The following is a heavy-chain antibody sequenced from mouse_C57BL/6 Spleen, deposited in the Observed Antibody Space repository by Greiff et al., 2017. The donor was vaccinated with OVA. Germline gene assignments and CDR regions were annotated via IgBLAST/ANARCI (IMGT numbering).Heavy chain of an antibody. CDR3: TGDYYGSSYDY. J-gene: IGHJ2*01. V-gene: IGHV14-1*01. Sequence: EVQLQQSGAELVRPGASVKLSCTASGFNIKDYYMHWVKQRPEQGLEWIGRIDPEDGDTEYAPKFQGKATMTVDTSSNTAYLQLSSLTSEDTAVYYCTGDYYGSSYDYWGQGTTLTVSS. CDR1: GFNIKDYY. CDR2: IDPEDGDT. D-gene: IGHD1-1*01.